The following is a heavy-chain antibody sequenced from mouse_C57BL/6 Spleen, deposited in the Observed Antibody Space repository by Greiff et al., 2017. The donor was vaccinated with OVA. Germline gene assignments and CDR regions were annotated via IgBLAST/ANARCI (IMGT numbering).Heavy chain of an antibody. V-gene: IGHV10-1*01. CDR1: GFSFNTYA. Sequence: EVMLVESGGGLVQPKGSLKLSCAASGFSFNTYAMNWVRQAPGKGLEWVARIRSKSNNYATYYADSVKDRFTISRDDSESMLYLQMNNLKTEDTAMYYCVRRDYSNPGFAYWGQGTLVTVSA. CDR2: IRSKSNNYAT. J-gene: IGHJ3*01. CDR3: VRRDYSNPGFAY. D-gene: IGHD2-5*01.